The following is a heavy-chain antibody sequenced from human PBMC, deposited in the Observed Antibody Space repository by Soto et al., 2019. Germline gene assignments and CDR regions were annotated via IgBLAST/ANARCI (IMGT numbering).Heavy chain of an antibody. V-gene: IGHV4-4*07. Sequence: SETLSLTCTVSGGSISSYYWSWTRQPAGKGPEWIGRIYTSGSTNYNPSPKSRVTMSVDTSKNQFSLKLSSVTAADTAVYYCARDYGDYGEYFQHWGQGTLVTVSS. CDR2: IYTSGST. D-gene: IGHD4-17*01. CDR3: ARDYGDYGEYFQH. CDR1: GGSISSYY. J-gene: IGHJ1*01.